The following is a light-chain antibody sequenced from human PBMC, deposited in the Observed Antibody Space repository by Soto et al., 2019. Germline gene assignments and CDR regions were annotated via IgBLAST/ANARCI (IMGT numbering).Light chain of an antibody. CDR2: AAS. Sequence: DIQLTQSPSSVSASVGDRVTITCRASQDISTRLAWYQQKPGTAPKLLIYAASTSGSGVPSRFSGSGSGTDFSLTVSSLQSEDFATYFCQQAHTFPWTFGQGTKVHIK. J-gene: IGKJ1*01. V-gene: IGKV1-12*01. CDR3: QQAHTFPWT. CDR1: QDISTR.